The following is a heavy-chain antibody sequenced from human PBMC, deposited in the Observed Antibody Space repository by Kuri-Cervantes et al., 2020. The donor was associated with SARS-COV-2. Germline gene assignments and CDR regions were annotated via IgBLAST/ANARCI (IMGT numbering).Heavy chain of an antibody. CDR2: INPNSGGT. J-gene: IGHJ6*03. CDR3: ARVTRYSSSSASDDYYYYMDV. V-gene: IGHV1-2*02. CDR1: GYTFTGYY. Sequence: ASVKVSCKASGYTFTGYYMHWVRQAPGQGLEWMGWINPNSGGTNYAQKFQGRVTMTRDTSISTAYMELSRLRSDDTAVYYCARVTRYSSSSASDDYYYYMDVWGKGPTVTVSS. D-gene: IGHD6-6*01.